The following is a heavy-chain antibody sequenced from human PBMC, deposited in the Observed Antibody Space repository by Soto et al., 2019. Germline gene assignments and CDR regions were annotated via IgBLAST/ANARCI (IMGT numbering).Heavy chain of an antibody. CDR1: GGSISSGGYS. J-gene: IGHJ5*02. CDR3: ARDKNNFWFDP. CDR2: IYHSGST. V-gene: IGHV4-30-2*01. Sequence: PSETLSLTCAVSGGSISSGGYSWSWIRQPPGKGLEWIGYIYHSGSTYYNPSLKSRVTISVDRSKNQFSLKLSSVTAADTAVYYCARDKNNFWFDPWGQGTLVTVSS.